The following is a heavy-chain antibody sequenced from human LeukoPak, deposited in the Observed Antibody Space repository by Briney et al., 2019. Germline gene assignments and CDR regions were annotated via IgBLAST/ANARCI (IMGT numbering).Heavy chain of an antibody. V-gene: IGHV1-58*01. CDR2: IVVGSGNT. Sequence: SVKVSCKASGFTFTSSAVQWVRQARGQRLEWIGWIVVGSGNTNYAQKFQERVTITRDMSTSTAYMELSSLRSEDTAVYYCAAAIRFNSSGWIWVDYYYGMDVWGQGTTVTVSS. J-gene: IGHJ6*02. D-gene: IGHD6-19*01. CDR1: GFTFTSSA. CDR3: AAAIRFNSSGWIWVDYYYGMDV.